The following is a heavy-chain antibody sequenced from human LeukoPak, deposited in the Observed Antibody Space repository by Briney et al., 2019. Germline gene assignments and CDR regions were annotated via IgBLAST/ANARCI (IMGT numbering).Heavy chain of an antibody. V-gene: IGHV3-74*03. CDR3: YGANAEH. CDR1: GFTFSSYW. D-gene: IGHD4-23*01. Sequence: GGSLRLSCAASGFTFSSYWMHWVRQAPGKGLEWVSGTNTDGRRTMYADSVKGRFTIARDNAKNTLYLQMNSLRAEDMAVYYCYGANAEHWGQGTVVTVSS. J-gene: IGHJ1*01. CDR2: TNTDGRRT.